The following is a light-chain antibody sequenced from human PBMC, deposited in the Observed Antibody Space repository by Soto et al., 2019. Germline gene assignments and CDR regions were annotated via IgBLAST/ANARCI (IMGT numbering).Light chain of an antibody. Sequence: EIVLTQSPATLSLSPGERATLSCRASQSVGNSFAWYQQKPGQAPRLLIYDASKRATGIPARFSGSGSGTDFTLTISSREPADFAVYSCQQRRNWPLTFGGGTKVEIK. CDR1: QSVGNS. V-gene: IGKV3-11*01. J-gene: IGKJ4*01. CDR2: DAS. CDR3: QQRRNWPLT.